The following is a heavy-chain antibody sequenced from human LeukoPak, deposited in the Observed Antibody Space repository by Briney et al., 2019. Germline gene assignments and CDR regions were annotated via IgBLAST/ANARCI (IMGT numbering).Heavy chain of an antibody. Sequence: ASVKVSCKASGYTFTSYGISWVRQAPGQGLEWMGWISAYNGNTNYAQKLQGRVTMTTDTSTSTAYMELRSLRSDDTAVYYCAREWLISGYSLRYYYGMDVWGQGTTVTVSS. CDR1: GYTFTSYG. CDR3: AREWLISGYSLRYYYGMDV. CDR2: ISAYNGNT. J-gene: IGHJ6*02. D-gene: IGHD5-12*01. V-gene: IGHV1-18*01.